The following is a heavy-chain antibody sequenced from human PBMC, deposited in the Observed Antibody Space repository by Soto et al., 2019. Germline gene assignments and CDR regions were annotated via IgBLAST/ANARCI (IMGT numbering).Heavy chain of an antibody. CDR1: GYSFTSYW. CDR2: IYPGDSNT. CDR3: ARFTGIAAAGTGYYYYGMDV. V-gene: IGHV5-51*01. D-gene: IGHD6-13*01. Sequence: PGESLKISCKGSGYSFTSYWIGWVRQMPGKGLECMGIIYPGDSNTRYSPSFQGQVTISADKSVSTAYLQWSSLKASDTAMYYCARFTGIAAAGTGYYYYGMDVWGRGTTVTVSS. J-gene: IGHJ6*02.